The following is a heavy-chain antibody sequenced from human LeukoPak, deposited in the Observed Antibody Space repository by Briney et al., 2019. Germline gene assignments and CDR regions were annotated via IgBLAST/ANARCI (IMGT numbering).Heavy chain of an antibody. V-gene: IGHV3-23*01. J-gene: IGHJ4*02. Sequence: PGGSLRLSCAASGFTFSSYAISGVRQAPGKGLEWVSAISGSGGSTYYADSGKGRFTISRDNSKNTLYLQTNSLRAEDTAVYYCAKAPDIVATTHFAYWGQGTLVTVSS. CDR3: AKAPDIVATTHFAY. CDR1: GFTFSSYA. CDR2: ISGSGGST. D-gene: IGHD5-12*01.